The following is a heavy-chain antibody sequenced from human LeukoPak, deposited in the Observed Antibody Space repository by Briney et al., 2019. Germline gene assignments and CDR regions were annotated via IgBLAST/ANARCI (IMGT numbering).Heavy chain of an antibody. Sequence: GGSLRLSCAASGFTFSSYAMSWVRQAPGKGLEWISYISSSAITIYYADSVEGRFTISRDNAKNSLYLQMNSLRDEDTAVYYCASTFVGSSGWYPFDYWGQGALVTVSS. CDR2: ISSSAITI. D-gene: IGHD6-19*01. J-gene: IGHJ4*02. CDR1: GFTFSSYA. V-gene: IGHV3-48*02. CDR3: ASTFVGSSGWYPFDY.